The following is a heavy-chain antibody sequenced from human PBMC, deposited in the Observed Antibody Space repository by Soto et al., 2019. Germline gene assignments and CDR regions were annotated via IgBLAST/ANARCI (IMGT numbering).Heavy chain of an antibody. CDR3: AKDWRRYSSDNYYLGYFDY. D-gene: IGHD3-10*01. CDR1: VFYFDDYG. J-gene: IGHJ4*02. V-gene: IGHV3-9*01. CDR2: LSGNSDIV. Sequence: ALIVSCVASVFYFDDYGMPWVRQAPGKGPEWVSGLSGNSDIVAYADSVKGRFTISIDNSKNTLYLQMDSLKAEDTAVYYCAKDWRRYSSDNYYLGYFDYWGQGTTVTVSS.